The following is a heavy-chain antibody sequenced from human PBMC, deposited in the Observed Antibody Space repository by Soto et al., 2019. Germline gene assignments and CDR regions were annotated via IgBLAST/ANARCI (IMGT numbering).Heavy chain of an antibody. J-gene: IGHJ4*02. D-gene: IGHD5-12*01. CDR3: ARGGYSGYAFDY. Sequence: GESLKISCKGSGYSFTRYWISWVRQMPGKGLEWMGRIDPSDSYTNYSPSFQGHVTISADKSISTAYLQWSSLKASDTAMYYCARGGYSGYAFDYWGQGTLVTVSS. V-gene: IGHV5-10-1*01. CDR2: IDPSDSYT. CDR1: GYSFTRYW.